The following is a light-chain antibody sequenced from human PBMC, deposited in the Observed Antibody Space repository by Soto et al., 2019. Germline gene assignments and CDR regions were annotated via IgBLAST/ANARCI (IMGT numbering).Light chain of an antibody. CDR2: AAS. V-gene: IGKV1-39*01. J-gene: IGKJ5*01. CDR1: QGISTY. CDR3: QHIYTIPIT. Sequence: DIQMTQSPSSLSASVGDRVTITCRASQGISTYLNWYQQKPGKAPKLLIYAASSLQSGVPSRFSGSGSETDFTLTISSLQPEDFATYYCQHIYTIPITFGQGTRLEIK.